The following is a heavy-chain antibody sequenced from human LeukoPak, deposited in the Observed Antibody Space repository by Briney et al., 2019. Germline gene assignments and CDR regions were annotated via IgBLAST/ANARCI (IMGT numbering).Heavy chain of an antibody. V-gene: IGHV1-46*01. J-gene: IGHJ4*02. CDR1: GYTFTSYY. Sequence: GASVTVSYKASGYTFTSYYMHWVRQAPGQGLEWMGIINPSGGSTSYAQKFQDRVTMTRDTSTSTVYMEMSSLGSEDTAVYYCARDRSSGWSPFDYWGQGTLVTVSS. CDR3: ARDRSSGWSPFDY. CDR2: INPSGGST. D-gene: IGHD6-19*01.